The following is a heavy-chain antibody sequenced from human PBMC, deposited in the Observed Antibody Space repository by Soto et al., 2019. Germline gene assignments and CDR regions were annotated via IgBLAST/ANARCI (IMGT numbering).Heavy chain of an antibody. D-gene: IGHD3-10*01. J-gene: IGHJ3*02. Sequence: QVQLQESGPGLVKPSQTLSLTCTVSGGSISSGDYYWSWIRQPPGKGLEWIGYIYHSGSTYYNPSLKSRVTISVDTSKNQFSLKLSSVTAADTAVYYCASALWFGELLDAFDIWGQGTMVTVSS. CDR3: ASALWFGELLDAFDI. CDR2: IYHSGST. V-gene: IGHV4-30-4*01. CDR1: GGSISSGDYY.